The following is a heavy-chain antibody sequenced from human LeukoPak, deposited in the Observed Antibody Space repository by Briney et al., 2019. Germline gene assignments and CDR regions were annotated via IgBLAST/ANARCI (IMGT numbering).Heavy chain of an antibody. CDR3: ARRCFYSSGRSQKGGFDY. Sequence: GESLQISCQGSGYSFTSYWIGWVRQMPGKGLEWMGIIYPGDSDTRYSPSFQGQVTISADKSISTAYLQWSSLKASDTAVYYCARRCFYSSGRSQKGGFDYWGQGTLVTVSS. CDR1: GYSFTSYW. J-gene: IGHJ4*02. V-gene: IGHV5-51*01. D-gene: IGHD6-19*01. CDR2: IYPGDSDT.